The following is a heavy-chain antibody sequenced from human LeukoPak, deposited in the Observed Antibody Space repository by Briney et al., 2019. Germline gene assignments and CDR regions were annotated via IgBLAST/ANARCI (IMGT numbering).Heavy chain of an antibody. V-gene: IGHV3-21*01. CDR3: ARDPGYSSIINDY. J-gene: IGHJ4*02. CDR2: ISSSSYI. CDR1: GFTFSNYA. Sequence: PGGSLRLSCAASGFTFSNYAMNWVRQAPGKGLEWVSSISSSSYIYYADSVKGRFTISRDNAKNSLYLQMNSLRAEDTAVYYCARDPGYSSIINDYWGQGTLVTVSS. D-gene: IGHD6-13*01.